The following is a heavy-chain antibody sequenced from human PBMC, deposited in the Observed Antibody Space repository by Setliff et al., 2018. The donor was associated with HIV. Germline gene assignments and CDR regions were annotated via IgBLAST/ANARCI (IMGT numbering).Heavy chain of an antibody. J-gene: IGHJ3*01. CDR3: AHRRGYYDSSGYYIVGAFDV. Sequence: SGPTLVNPTQTLTLTCTFSGFSLSTSGVGVGWIRQPPGKALEWLALIYWDDDKRSSPSLKNRLTITKDTSKNQVVLTMTTMDPVDTGTYYCAHRRGYYDSSGYYIVGAFDVWGQGTQVTVSS. V-gene: IGHV2-5*02. D-gene: IGHD3-22*01. CDR1: GFSLSTSGVG. CDR2: IYWDDDK.